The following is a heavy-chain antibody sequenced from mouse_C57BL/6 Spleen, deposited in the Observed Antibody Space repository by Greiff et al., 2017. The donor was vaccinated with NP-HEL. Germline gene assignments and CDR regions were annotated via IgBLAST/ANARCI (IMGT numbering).Heavy chain of an antibody. CDR1: GFTFSSYT. J-gene: IGHJ4*01. V-gene: IGHV5-9*01. CDR3: ARRDLMDY. Sequence: EVQVVESGGGLVKPGGSLKLSCAASGFTFSSYTMSWVRQTPEKRLEWVATISGGGGNTYYPDSVKGRFTISRDNAKNTLYLQMSSLRSEDTALYYCARRDLMDYWGQGTSVTVSS. CDR2: ISGGGGNT.